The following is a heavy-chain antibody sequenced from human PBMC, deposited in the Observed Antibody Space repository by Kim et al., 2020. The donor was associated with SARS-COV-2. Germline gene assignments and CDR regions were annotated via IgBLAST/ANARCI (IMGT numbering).Heavy chain of an antibody. V-gene: IGHV1-18*01. J-gene: IGHJ6*02. CDR2: ISAYNGNT. CDR3: ARDVSWYVYYYYYYGMDV. Sequence: ASVKVSCKASGYTFTSYGISWVRQAPGQGLEWMGWISAYNGNTNYAQKLQGRVTMTTDTSTSTAYMELRSLRSDDTAVYYCARDVSWYVYYYYYYGMDVWGQGTTVTVSS. CDR1: GYTFTSYG. D-gene: IGHD6-13*01.